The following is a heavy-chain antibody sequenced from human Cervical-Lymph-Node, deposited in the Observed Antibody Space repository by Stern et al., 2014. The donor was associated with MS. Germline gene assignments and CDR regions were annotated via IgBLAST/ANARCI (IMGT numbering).Heavy chain of an antibody. V-gene: IGHV1-18*01. CDR3: AGDPPIAVAGSGGGFDP. D-gene: IGHD6-19*01. CDR2: ISGYNDDT. J-gene: IGHJ5*02. Sequence: QVQLVQSGAEVKKPGASVKVSCKASGYTFSKYGISWVRQAPGQGLEWMGWISGYNDDTNYVEKFQGRVTMTTDTSTRQAYLELRSLRSDDTGVFFCAGDPPIAVAGSGGGFDPWGQGTLVTVSS. CDR1: GYTFSKYG.